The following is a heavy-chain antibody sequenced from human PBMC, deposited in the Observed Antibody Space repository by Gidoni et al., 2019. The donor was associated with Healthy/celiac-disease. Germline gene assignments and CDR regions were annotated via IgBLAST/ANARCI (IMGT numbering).Heavy chain of an antibody. CDR1: GGTFSSYA. CDR3: ARDRRDWGGDCYRYYFDY. Sequence: QVPLVQSGAEVQKPGSSVKFSCKASGGTFSSYALSWVRQAPGQGLEWMGGIIPICGTANYAQKFQGRVTITADESTSTAYMELSSLRSEDTAVYDCARDRRDWGGDCYRYYFDYWGQGTLVTGSS. CDR2: IIPICGTA. V-gene: IGHV1-69*01. J-gene: IGHJ4*02. D-gene: IGHD2-21*02.